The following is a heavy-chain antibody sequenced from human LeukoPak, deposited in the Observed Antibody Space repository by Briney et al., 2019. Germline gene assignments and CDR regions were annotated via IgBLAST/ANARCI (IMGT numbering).Heavy chain of an antibody. CDR3: ARDKKLMYYYGPTIIGAPGY. D-gene: IGHD3-10*01. Sequence: ASVKVSCKASGYTFTSYYMHWVRQAPGQELEWMGIINPSGGSTSYAQKFQGRVTMTRDTSTSTVYMELSSLRSEDTAVYYCARDKKLMYYYGPTIIGAPGYWGQGTLSPSPQ. CDR1: GYTFTSYY. J-gene: IGHJ4*02. CDR2: INPSGGST. V-gene: IGHV1-46*01.